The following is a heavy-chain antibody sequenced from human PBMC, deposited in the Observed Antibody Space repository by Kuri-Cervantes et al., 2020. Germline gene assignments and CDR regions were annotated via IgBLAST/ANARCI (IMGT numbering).Heavy chain of an antibody. CDR2: IRYDGTNK. D-gene: IGHD1-7*01. Sequence: GESLKISCAASGFTFSSYAMSWVRQAPGKGLDWVAFIRYDGTNKYYTDSVKGRFTISRDNSKNTLYLQMNSLRAEDTAVYYCVKGELELRWVCDYWGQGTLVTVSS. CDR1: GFTFSSYA. J-gene: IGHJ4*02. CDR3: VKGELELRWVCDY. V-gene: IGHV3-30*02.